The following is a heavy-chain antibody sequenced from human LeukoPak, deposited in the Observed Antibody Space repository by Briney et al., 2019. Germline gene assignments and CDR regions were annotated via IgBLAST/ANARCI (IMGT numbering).Heavy chain of an antibody. CDR1: GYTFTGYY. CDR2: INPNSGGT. Sequence: GASVKVSCKASGYTFTGYYMHWVRQAPGQGLEWMGWINPNSGGTSYAQKFQGRVTMTRDTSISTAYMELSRLRSDDTAVYYCARDSGKAEFGDFDYWGQGTLVTVSS. CDR3: ARDSGKAEFGDFDY. J-gene: IGHJ4*02. D-gene: IGHD3-16*01. V-gene: IGHV1-2*02.